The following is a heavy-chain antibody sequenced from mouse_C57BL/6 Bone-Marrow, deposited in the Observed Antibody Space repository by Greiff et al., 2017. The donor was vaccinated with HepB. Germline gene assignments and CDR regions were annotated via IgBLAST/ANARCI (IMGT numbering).Heavy chain of an antibody. CDR2: ISSGGDYI. J-gene: IGHJ2*01. CDR3: TRGEDYYYGSSSYYFDY. Sequence: EVHLVESGEGLVKPGGSLKLSCAASGFTFSSYAMSWVRQTPEKRLEWVAYISSGGDYIYYADTVKGRFTISRDNARNTLYLQMSSLKSEDTAMYYWTRGEDYYYGSSSYYFDYWGQGTTLTVSS. D-gene: IGHD1-1*01. CDR1: GFTFSSYA. V-gene: IGHV5-9-1*02.